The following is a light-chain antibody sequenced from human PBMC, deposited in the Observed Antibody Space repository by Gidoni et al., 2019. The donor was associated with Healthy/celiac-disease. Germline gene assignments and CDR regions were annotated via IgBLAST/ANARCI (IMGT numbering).Light chain of an antibody. CDR3: QQRSNWPPFT. J-gene: IGKJ4*01. CDR2: DAS. CDR1: QSVSSY. V-gene: IGKV3-11*01. Sequence: EIVLTHSPAPLSLSPGERATLSCRASQSVSSYLAWYQQKPGQAPRLLIYDASNRATGIPARFSGSGSGTDFTLTISSLEPEDFAVYYCQQRSNWPPFTFGGXTKVEIK.